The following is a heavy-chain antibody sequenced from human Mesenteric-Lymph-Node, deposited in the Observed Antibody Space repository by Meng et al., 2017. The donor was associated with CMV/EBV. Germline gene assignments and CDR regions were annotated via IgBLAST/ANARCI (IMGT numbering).Heavy chain of an antibody. J-gene: IGHJ4*02. V-gene: IGHV4-59*01. Sequence: SETLSLTCSVSGGSISSSYWSWIRQPPGKGLEFIGYFYYGGSTNYNPSLRSRLTISVDSSKNQFSLSLTSVTAADTALYYCARVGPISARGNFDYWGQGTLVTVSS. CDR3: ARVGPISARGNFDY. D-gene: IGHD3-10*01. CDR1: GGSISSSY. CDR2: FYYGGST.